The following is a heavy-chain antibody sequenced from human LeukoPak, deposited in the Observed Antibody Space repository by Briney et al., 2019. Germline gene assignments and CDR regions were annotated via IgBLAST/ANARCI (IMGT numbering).Heavy chain of an antibody. CDR3: ARDVGWAAGSFYYFDS. CDR2: ISYDGTYK. CDR1: GFSFRRYG. V-gene: IGHV3-30-3*01. Sequence: GGSLRLSCAVSGFSFRRYGMHWVRQAPGKGPEWVAVISYDGTYKYYGDSVKGRCTISRDNSKDTLYLQMNSLRPDDTALYYCARDVGWAAGSFYYFDSWGQGTLITVSS. D-gene: IGHD3-10*01. J-gene: IGHJ4*02.